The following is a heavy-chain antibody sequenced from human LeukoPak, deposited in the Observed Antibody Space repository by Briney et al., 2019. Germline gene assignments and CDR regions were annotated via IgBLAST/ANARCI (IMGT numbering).Heavy chain of an antibody. CDR2: INHSGST. CDR3: AREKGSHHMDV. CDR1: GGSFSGYY. J-gene: IGHJ6*03. Sequence: PSETLSLTCAVYGGSFSGYYWSWIRQPPGKGLEWIGEINHSGSTNYNPSLKSRVTISVDTSKNQFSLKLSSVTAADTAVYYCAREKGSHHMDVWGKGTTVTVSS. V-gene: IGHV4-34*01.